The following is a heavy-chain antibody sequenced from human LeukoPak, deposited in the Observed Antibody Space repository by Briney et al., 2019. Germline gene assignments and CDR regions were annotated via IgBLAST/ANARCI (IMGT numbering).Heavy chain of an antibody. V-gene: IGHV1-2*02. CDR1: GYTFTGYY. CDR3: ARESVSRWFDP. Sequence: SVKVSCKASGYTFTGYYMHWVRQAPGQGLEWMGWINPNSGGTNYAQEFQGRVTMTRDTSISTAYMELSRLRSDDTAVYYCARESVSRWFDPWGQGTLVTVSS. J-gene: IGHJ5*02. CDR2: INPNSGGT.